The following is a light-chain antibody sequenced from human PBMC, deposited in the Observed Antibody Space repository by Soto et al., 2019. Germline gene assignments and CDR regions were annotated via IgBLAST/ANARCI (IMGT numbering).Light chain of an antibody. Sequence: EIVLTQSPATLSLSPGERATLSCRASQSVSSHLAWYQQRPGQAPRLLIYGASSRATGIPDRFSGSGSGTDFTLTISRLEPEDFAVYYCQQYGSLPLTFGGGTKVDIK. J-gene: IGKJ4*01. CDR2: GAS. CDR3: QQYGSLPLT. CDR1: QSVSSH. V-gene: IGKV3-20*01.